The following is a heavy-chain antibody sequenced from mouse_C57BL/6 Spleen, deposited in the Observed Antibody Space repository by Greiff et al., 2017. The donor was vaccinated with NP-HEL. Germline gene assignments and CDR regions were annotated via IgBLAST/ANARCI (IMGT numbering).Heavy chain of an antibody. CDR2: ISAGGSYT. J-gene: IGHJ2*01. V-gene: IGHV5-4*01. CDR1: GFTFSSYA. Sequence: EVHLVESGGGLVKPGGSLKLSCAASGFTFSSYAMSWVRQTPEKRLEWVATISAGGSYTYYPDNVKGRFTISRDNAKNNLYLQMSHLKSEDTAMYYCARDRGITTMDYWGQGTTLTVSS. D-gene: IGHD1-1*01. CDR3: ARDRGITTMDY.